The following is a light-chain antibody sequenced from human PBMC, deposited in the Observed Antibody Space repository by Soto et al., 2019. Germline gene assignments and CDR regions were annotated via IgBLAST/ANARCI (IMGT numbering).Light chain of an antibody. Sequence: QSALTQPASVSGSPGQSITTSCTGTSSDVGGYNYVSWYQQHPGKAPKLMIYEVSNRPSGVSNRFSGSKSGNTASLTISGLQAEDEADYYCSSYTSSSTPNWVFGGGTKVTVL. J-gene: IGLJ3*02. CDR1: SSDVGGYNY. CDR3: SSYTSSSTPNWV. CDR2: EVS. V-gene: IGLV2-14*01.